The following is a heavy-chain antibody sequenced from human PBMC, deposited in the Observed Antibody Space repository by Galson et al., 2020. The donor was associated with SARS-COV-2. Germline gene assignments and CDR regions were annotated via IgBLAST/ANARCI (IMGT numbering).Heavy chain of an antibody. Sequence: TGGSLRLSCAASGFTFSRSAMHWVRQAPGKGLEWVTIISNDGINKYYADSAKGRFTISRDNSKNTVFLQMNSLRAEDTAVYYCAKDVSVSGWYLDHWGQGTLVTVSS. CDR3: AKDVSVSGWYLDH. CDR2: ISNDGINK. J-gene: IGHJ4*02. CDR1: GFTFSRSA. D-gene: IGHD6-19*01. V-gene: IGHV3-30*18.